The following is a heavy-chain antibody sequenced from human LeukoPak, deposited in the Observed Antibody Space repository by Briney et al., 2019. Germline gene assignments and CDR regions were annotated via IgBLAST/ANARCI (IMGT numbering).Heavy chain of an antibody. Sequence: QPGGSLRLSCAASGFTFSSYGMHWVRQAPGKGLEWVAFIRYDGSNKYYADSVKGRFTISRDNSKNTLYLQMNSLRAEDTAVYYCARAAVEYFDISGYSYPPDFDYWGQGTLVTVSS. D-gene: IGHD3-22*01. J-gene: IGHJ4*02. CDR1: GFTFSSYG. V-gene: IGHV3-30*02. CDR2: IRYDGSNK. CDR3: ARAAVEYFDISGYSYPPDFDY.